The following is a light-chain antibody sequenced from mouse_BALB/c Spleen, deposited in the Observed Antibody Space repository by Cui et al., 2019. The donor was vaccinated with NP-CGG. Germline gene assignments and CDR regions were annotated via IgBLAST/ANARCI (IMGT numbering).Light chain of an antibody. J-gene: IGLJ1*01. CDR3: ALWYSNHWV. CDR1: TGAVTTSNY. Sequence: QAVVPHPSALTTSPGETVTLTCRSSTGAVTTSNYANWVQEKPDHLFTGLIGGTNNRVPGVPARFSGSLIGDKAALTITGAQTEDEAIYFCALWYSNHWVFGGGTKLTVL. CDR2: GTN. V-gene: IGLV1*01.